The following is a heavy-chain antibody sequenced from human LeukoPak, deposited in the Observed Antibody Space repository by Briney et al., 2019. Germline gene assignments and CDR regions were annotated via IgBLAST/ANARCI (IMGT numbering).Heavy chain of an antibody. Sequence: GGSLRLSSAASGFTFSSYGMHWVRQAPGKGLEWVAVIWYDGSNKYYADSVKGRFTISRDNSKNTLYLQMNSLRAEDTAVYYCAGEGIAAAGTYLDYWGQGTLVTVSS. D-gene: IGHD6-13*01. V-gene: IGHV3-33*01. J-gene: IGHJ4*02. CDR1: GFTFSSYG. CDR2: IWYDGSNK. CDR3: AGEGIAAAGTYLDY.